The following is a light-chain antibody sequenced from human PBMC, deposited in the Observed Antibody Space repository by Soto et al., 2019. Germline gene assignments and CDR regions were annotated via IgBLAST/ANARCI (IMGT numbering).Light chain of an antibody. CDR2: GAS. J-gene: IGKJ4*01. CDR1: QSGSSSY. V-gene: IGKV3-20*01. Sequence: VLTQSPCTLSLSQGERATLSCRATQSGSSSYLAWYQQKPGQAPRLLIYGASSRATGIPDRFSGSGSGTEFTLTISSLESEDFAVYYCQQYNSSPRTFGGGTKVDI. CDR3: QQYNSSPRT.